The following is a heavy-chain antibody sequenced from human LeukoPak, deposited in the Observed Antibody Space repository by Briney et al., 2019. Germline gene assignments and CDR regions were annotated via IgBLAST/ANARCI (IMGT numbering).Heavy chain of an antibody. Sequence: GGSLRLSCSASGFTFSNYAMHWVRQAPGKGLEYVSAISSNGGSTYYADSVKGRFTISRDNSKNTLYLQMSSLRAEDTAVYYCVKVAHSGSWYDHFDYWGQGTLVTVSS. CDR3: VKVAHSGSWYDHFDY. CDR2: ISSNGGST. D-gene: IGHD6-13*01. CDR1: GFTFSNYA. J-gene: IGHJ4*02. V-gene: IGHV3-64D*06.